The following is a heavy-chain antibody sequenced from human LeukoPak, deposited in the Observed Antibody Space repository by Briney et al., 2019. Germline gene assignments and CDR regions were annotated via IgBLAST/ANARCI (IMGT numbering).Heavy chain of an antibody. D-gene: IGHD3-3*01. Sequence: ASVRVSCKTSGYSFTDYYIHWVRQTPRQGLEWMGWINTKSGRTSSARKFQGRVTMTRDPSITTVYMDMAWLTSDDTAIYFCARADFIDAGPYLIGPWGQGTLVTVSS. CDR1: GYSFTDYY. J-gene: IGHJ5*02. CDR3: ARADFIDAGPYLIGP. CDR2: INTKSGRT. V-gene: IGHV1-2*02.